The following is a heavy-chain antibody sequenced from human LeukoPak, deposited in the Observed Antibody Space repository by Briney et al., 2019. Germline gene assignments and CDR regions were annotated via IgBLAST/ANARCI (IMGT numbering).Heavy chain of an antibody. CDR2: ISGSGGST. V-gene: IGHV3-23*01. Sequence: GGSLRLSCAASGFTFSSYGMSWVRQAPGKGLEWVSAISGSGGSTYYADSVKGRFTISRDNSKNTLYLQMNSLRAEDTAVYYCAKGGSGSYVPYYYYYMDVWGKGTTVTVSS. J-gene: IGHJ6*03. D-gene: IGHD1-26*01. CDR1: GFTFSSYG. CDR3: AKGGSGSYVPYYYYYMDV.